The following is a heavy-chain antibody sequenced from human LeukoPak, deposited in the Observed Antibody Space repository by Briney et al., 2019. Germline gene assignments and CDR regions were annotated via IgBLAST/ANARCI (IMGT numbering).Heavy chain of an antibody. J-gene: IGHJ4*02. CDR2: INPDGSNT. Sequence: GGSLRLSCAASEFAFTYHWMHWVRQAPGKGLVWVSRINPDGSNTVYAESVKGRFTISRDNAKNTLYLQMNSLGAEDTAVYYCARDRDWNSLDYWGQGTLVTVSS. CDR3: ARDRDWNSLDY. V-gene: IGHV3-74*01. CDR1: EFAFTYHW. D-gene: IGHD1-1*01.